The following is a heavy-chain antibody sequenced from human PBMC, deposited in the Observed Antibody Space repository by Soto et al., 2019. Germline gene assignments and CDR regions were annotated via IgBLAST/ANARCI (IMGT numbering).Heavy chain of an antibody. D-gene: IGHD3-3*02. Sequence: SVKVSCKASGGTFSSYTISWVRQAPGQGLEWMGRIIPILGIANYAQKFQGRVTITADKSTSTAYMELSSLRSEDTAVYYCARGSEIASHFDYWGQGTLVTVSS. CDR2: IIPILGIA. V-gene: IGHV1-69*02. CDR1: GGTFSSYT. J-gene: IGHJ4*02. CDR3: ARGSEIASHFDY.